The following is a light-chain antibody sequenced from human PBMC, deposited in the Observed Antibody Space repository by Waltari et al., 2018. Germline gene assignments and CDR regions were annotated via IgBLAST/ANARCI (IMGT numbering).Light chain of an antibody. CDR2: DAS. CDR1: QSISIH. J-gene: IGKJ3*01. V-gene: IGKV3-11*01. Sequence: EIVLTQSPATLSLSPGERATLPCRASQSISIHLAWYQQRPGQAPRLLIYDASNRATGSPARFSGSGSGTDCILTSTSLEPEEFAVYDCEQRSDWPPRTAVGPRSKVEIK. CDR3: EQRSDWPPRTA.